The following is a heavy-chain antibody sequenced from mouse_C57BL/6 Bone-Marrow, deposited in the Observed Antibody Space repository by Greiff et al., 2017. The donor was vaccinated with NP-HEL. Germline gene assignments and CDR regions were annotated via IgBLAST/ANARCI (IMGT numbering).Heavy chain of an antibody. D-gene: IGHD1-1*01. CDR2: ISSGGSYT. V-gene: IGHV5-6*01. J-gene: IGHJ2*01. CDR1: GFTFSSYG. CDR3: ARRTTVVYFDY. Sequence: EVMLVESGGDLVKPGGSLKLSCAASGFTFSSYGMSWVRQTPDKRLEWVATISSGGSYTYYPDSVKGRFTISRDNAKNTLYLQMSSLKSEDTAMYYCARRTTVVYFDYWGQGTTLTVSS.